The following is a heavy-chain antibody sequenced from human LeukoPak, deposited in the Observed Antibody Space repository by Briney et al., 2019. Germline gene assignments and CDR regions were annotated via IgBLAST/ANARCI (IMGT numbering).Heavy chain of an antibody. Sequence: SETLSLTCTVSGGSISSYYWSWIRQPPGKGLEWIGYIYYSGSTIYNPSLKSRVTISVDTSKNQFSLKLSSVTAADTAVYYCARQAAGWFDPWGQGTLVTVSS. CDR3: ARQAAGWFDP. D-gene: IGHD2-15*01. CDR1: GGSISSYY. CDR2: IYYSGST. J-gene: IGHJ5*02. V-gene: IGHV4-59*01.